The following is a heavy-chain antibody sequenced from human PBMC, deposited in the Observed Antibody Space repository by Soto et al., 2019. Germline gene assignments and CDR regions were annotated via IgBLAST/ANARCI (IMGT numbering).Heavy chain of an antibody. V-gene: IGHV3-30*18. CDR3: AKDLGYDYIWGSNFYYMDV. CDR1: GLTFSRYG. CDR2: ISYDGSNK. J-gene: IGHJ6*03. D-gene: IGHD3-16*01. Sequence: QVQLVESGGGVVQPGRSLRLSCAASGLTFSRYGMHWVRQAPGKGLEWVTIISYDGSNKYYADSVKGRFTISRDNSKNTLYLQMNSLRAEDTAVYYCAKDLGYDYIWGSNFYYMDVWGKGTTVTVSS.